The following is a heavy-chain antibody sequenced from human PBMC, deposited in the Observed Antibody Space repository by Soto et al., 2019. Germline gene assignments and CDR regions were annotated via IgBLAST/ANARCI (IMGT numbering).Heavy chain of an antibody. CDR2: ISYDGSNK. CDR1: GFTFSSYG. J-gene: IGHJ3*01. V-gene: IGHV3-30*18. CDR3: AKSGIMVRRVSDAFDL. Sequence: QVQLVESGGGVVQPGRSLRLSCAASGFTFSSYGMHWVRQAPGKGLEWVAVISYDGSNKYYADSVKGRFTISRDNAKNSLYLQMNSLRAEDTAVYYCAKSGIMVRRVSDAFDLWGQGTMVTVSS. D-gene: IGHD3-10*01.